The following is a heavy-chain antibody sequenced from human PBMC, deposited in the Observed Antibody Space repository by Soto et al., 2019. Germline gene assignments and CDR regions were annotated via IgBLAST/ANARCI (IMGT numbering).Heavy chain of an antibody. CDR2: ISAYNGNT. CDR1: GYTFTSYG. CDR3: ARQDYDSSGYYSIMWAFDI. V-gene: IGHV1-18*01. D-gene: IGHD3-22*01. Sequence: ASVKVSCKASGYTFTSYGISWVRQAPGQGLEWMGWISAYNGNTNYAQKLQGRVTMTTDTSTSTAYMELRSLRSDDTAVYYCARQDYDSSGYYSIMWAFDIWGQGTMVTVSS. J-gene: IGHJ3*02.